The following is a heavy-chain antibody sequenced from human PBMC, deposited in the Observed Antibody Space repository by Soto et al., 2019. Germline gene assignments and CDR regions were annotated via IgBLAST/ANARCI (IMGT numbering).Heavy chain of an antibody. V-gene: IGHV3-23*01. CDR1: GFSFSNYA. Sequence: EVQLLVSGGGSVQPGGSLRLSCAASGFSFSNYAMSWVRQAPGTGLEWVSAIDSGGGSTYYAASVKGRFSISRDNSMNTLYLQMNSLRAEDTAIYYCTKEHSNYPDNWFDHWGQGTLVTVSS. D-gene: IGHD4-4*01. CDR3: TKEHSNYPDNWFDH. J-gene: IGHJ5*02. CDR2: IDSGGGST.